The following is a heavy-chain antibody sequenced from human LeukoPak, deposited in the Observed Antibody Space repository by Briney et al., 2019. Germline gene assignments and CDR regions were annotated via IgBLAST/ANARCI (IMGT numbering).Heavy chain of an antibody. CDR2: IYYSGST. CDR1: GGSSSSYY. CDR3: ARDVLGYCSSTSCSNWFDP. J-gene: IGHJ5*02. V-gene: IGHV4-59*01. D-gene: IGHD2-2*01. Sequence: SETLSLTGTVSGGSSSSYYWSWIRQPPGKGLEWIGYIYYSGSTNYNPSPKSRVTISVDTSKNQFSLKLSSVTAADTAVYYCARDVLGYCSSTSCSNWFDPWGQGTLVTVSS.